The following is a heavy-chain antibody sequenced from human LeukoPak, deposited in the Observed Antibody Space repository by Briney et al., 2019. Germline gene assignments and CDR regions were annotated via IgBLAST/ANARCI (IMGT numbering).Heavy chain of an antibody. Sequence: PSETLSLTCTVSGGSISSYYWSWIRQPPGKGLEWIGYIYYSGSTNYNPSLKSRVTISVDTSKNQFSLKLSSVTAADTAVYYCARSGCSGGSCLYYYYYGMDVWGQGTTVTVSS. CDR1: GGSISSYY. D-gene: IGHD2-15*01. J-gene: IGHJ6*02. CDR3: ARSGCSGGSCLYYYYYGMDV. V-gene: IGHV4-59*01. CDR2: IYYSGST.